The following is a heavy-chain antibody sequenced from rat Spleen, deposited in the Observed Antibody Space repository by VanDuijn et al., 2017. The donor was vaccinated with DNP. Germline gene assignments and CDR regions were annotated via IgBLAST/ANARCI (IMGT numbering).Heavy chain of an antibody. Sequence: EVQLVESGGGLVQPGRSLKLSCAASGFTFSDYNMAWVRQAPKKGLEWVATIIYDGNRTYYRDSVKGRFTLSRDNAKSTLYLQMDSLRSEDTATYYCARDRGTVMVISGALDAWGQGTSVTVSS. CDR1: GFTFSDYN. J-gene: IGHJ4*01. CDR3: ARDRGTVMVISGALDA. D-gene: IGHD1-12*03. V-gene: IGHV5S10*01. CDR2: IIYDGNRT.